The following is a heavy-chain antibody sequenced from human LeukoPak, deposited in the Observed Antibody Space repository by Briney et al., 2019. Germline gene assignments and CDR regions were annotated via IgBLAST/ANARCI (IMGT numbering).Heavy chain of an antibody. V-gene: IGHV4-34*01. Sequence: PSETLSLTCAVYGGSFSGYYWSWIRQPPGKGLEWIGEINHSGSTNYNPSLKSRVTISVDTSMNQFSLKLSSVTAADTAVYYCARRPGSSWYSRSLRFDPWGQGTLVTVSS. CDR1: GGSFSGYY. D-gene: IGHD6-13*01. CDR3: ARRPGSSWYSRSLRFDP. CDR2: INHSGST. J-gene: IGHJ5*02.